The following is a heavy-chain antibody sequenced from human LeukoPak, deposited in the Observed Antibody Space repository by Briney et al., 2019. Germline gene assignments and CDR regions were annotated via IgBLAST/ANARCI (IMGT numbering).Heavy chain of an antibody. D-gene: IGHD3-22*01. CDR1: GGSINSYY. J-gene: IGHJ4*02. CDR3: ARGGTTYYYDNDY. Sequence: SETLSLTCTVSGGSINSYYWGWIRQPPGKGLEWIGSIYYSGSTYYNPSLKSRVTISVDTSKNQCSLKLSSVTAADTAVYYCARGGTTYYYDNDYWGQGTLVTVSS. CDR2: IYYSGST. V-gene: IGHV4-39*01.